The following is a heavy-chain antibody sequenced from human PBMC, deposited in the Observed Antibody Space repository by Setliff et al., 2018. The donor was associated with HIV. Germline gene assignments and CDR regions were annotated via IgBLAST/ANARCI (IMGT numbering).Heavy chain of an antibody. D-gene: IGHD2-21*02. CDR3: ARVRYCGGDCYPDAFDI. J-gene: IGHJ3*02. V-gene: IGHV1-2*02. CDR2: INPNSGGT. Sequence: ASVKVSCKASGYTFTGYYMHWVRQAPGQGLEWMGWINPNSGGTNYAQKFQGRVTMARDTSISTVYMELSRLRSDDTAVYYCARVRYCGGDCYPDAFDIWGQGTMVTISS. CDR1: GYTFTGYY.